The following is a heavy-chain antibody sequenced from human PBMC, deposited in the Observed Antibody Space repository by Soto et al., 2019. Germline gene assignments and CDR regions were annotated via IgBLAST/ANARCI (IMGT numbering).Heavy chain of an antibody. CDR3: ARDSYDFRSGYDAFDI. CDR1: GYTFTSYG. Sequence: GASVKVSCKASGYTFTSYGISWVRQAPGQGLEWMGWISAYNGNTNYAQKLQGRVTMTTDTSTSTAYMELRSLRSDDTAVYYCARDSYDFRSGYDAFDIWGQGTMVTVSS. J-gene: IGHJ3*02. CDR2: ISAYNGNT. D-gene: IGHD3-3*01. V-gene: IGHV1-18*01.